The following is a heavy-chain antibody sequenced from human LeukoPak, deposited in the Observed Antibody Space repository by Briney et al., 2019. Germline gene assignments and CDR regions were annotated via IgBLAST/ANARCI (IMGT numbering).Heavy chain of an antibody. CDR1: GYTFTNYL. D-gene: IGHD5-12*01. CDR2: INAGNGNT. J-gene: IGHJ4*02. CDR3: ARGTAYGGYVSY. Sequence: GASVKVSCKASGYTFTNYLMHWVRQAPGQRLEWMGWINAGNGNTKYSQNFQDRVTITRDTSANTAYMELSSLRSEDTAVYYCARGTAYGGYVSYWGQGTLVTVSS. V-gene: IGHV1-3*01.